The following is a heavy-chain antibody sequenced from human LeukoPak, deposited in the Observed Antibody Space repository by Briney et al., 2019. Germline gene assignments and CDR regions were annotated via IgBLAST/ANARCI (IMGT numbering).Heavy chain of an antibody. CDR1: GFDVSTMW. CDR3: AKDLHNYGLDV. CDR2: LASDDRT. Sequence: GGSLRLSRAASGFDVSTMWMIWVRQAPGKGLEWISVLASDDRTHYADSVKGRFSISRDNLKNTIYLQMSSLRVEDTALYYCAKDLHNYGLDVWGQGTTVTVSS. J-gene: IGHJ6*02. V-gene: IGHV3-66*02.